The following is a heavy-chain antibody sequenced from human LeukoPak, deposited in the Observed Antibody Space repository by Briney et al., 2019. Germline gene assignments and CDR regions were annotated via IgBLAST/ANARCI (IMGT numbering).Heavy chain of an antibody. Sequence: GGSLRLSCVGSGFTFSSYWMHWVRQGPGKGLEWVSRISIDGSTTTYADSVKGRFTISRDNSKNTLYLEINSLRAEDTAVYYCARDTSGIGMDVWGQGTTVTVSS. CDR3: ARDTSGIGMDV. D-gene: IGHD3-10*01. CDR1: GFTFSSYW. V-gene: IGHV3-74*01. CDR2: ISIDGSTT. J-gene: IGHJ6*02.